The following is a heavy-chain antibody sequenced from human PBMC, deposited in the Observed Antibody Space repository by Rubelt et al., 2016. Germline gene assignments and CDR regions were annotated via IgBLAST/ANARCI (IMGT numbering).Heavy chain of an antibody. CDR3: ARASRNPINWCDP. CDR2: IYYSGST. D-gene: IGHD5/OR15-5a*01. V-gene: IGHV4-59*12. CDR1: GGSISGYY. Sequence: QLQLQESGPGLVKPSETLSLTCTVSGGSISGYYWSWIRQPPGKGLEWIGYIYYSGSTNYNSSLKSRVTVSVDTSNNQFSLNVTAVTAAETAVYYCARASRNPINWCDPWGQGTLVTVSS. J-gene: IGHJ5*02.